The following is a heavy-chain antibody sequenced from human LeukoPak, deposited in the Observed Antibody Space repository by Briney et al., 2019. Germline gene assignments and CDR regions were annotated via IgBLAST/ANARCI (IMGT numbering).Heavy chain of an antibody. V-gene: IGHV3-15*01. CDR3: TTGCSSTSCYEGPNWFDP. J-gene: IGHJ5*02. Sequence: PGGSLRLSCAASGFTFSNAWMSWVRQAPGKGLEWVGRIKSKTDGGTTDYAAPVKGRFTISRDDSKNTLYLQMNSLKTEDTAVYYCTTGCSSTSCYEGPNWFDPWGQGTLVTVSS. CDR2: IKSKTDGGTT. CDR1: GFTFSNAW. D-gene: IGHD2-2*01.